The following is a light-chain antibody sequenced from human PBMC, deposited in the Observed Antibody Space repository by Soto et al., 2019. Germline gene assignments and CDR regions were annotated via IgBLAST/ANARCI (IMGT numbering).Light chain of an antibody. V-gene: IGLV4-60*02. J-gene: IGLJ2*01. Sequence: QSVLTQSSSASASLGSSVKLTCSLSSGHRIYIIAWHQQQPGKAPRYLMKLEGSGSYSKGSGVPDRFSGSSSGADRYLTTSNLQFEDEADYYCETWDTDTHRVFGGGTKLTVL. CDR2: LEGSGSY. CDR1: SGHRIYI. CDR3: ETWDTDTHRV.